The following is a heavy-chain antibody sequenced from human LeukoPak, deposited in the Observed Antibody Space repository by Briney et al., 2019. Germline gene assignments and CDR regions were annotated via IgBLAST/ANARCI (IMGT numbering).Heavy chain of an antibody. Sequence: PSETLSLTCAVYGGSFSGYYWSWIRQPPGKGLEWIGEINHSGSTNYNPSLKSRVTISVDTSKNQFSLKLSSVTAADTAVYYCARGYGDYLAFDYWGQGTLVTVSS. V-gene: IGHV4-34*01. CDR3: ARGYGDYLAFDY. D-gene: IGHD4-17*01. CDR1: GGSFSGYY. CDR2: INHSGST. J-gene: IGHJ4*02.